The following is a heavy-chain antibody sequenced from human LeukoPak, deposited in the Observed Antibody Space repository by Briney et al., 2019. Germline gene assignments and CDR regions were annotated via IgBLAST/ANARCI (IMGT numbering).Heavy chain of an antibody. CDR1: GFTFSSYW. J-gene: IGHJ4*02. V-gene: IGHV3-74*01. Sequence: PGGSLRLSCAASGFTFSSYWMHWVRQAPGKGLVWVSRINSDGSSTSYADSVKGRFTISRDSAKNTLFLQMDSLRADDTAVYYCARAKGCSSTSCYSYYFDYWGQGTLVIVSS. CDR2: INSDGSST. D-gene: IGHD2-2*01. CDR3: ARAKGCSSTSCYSYYFDY.